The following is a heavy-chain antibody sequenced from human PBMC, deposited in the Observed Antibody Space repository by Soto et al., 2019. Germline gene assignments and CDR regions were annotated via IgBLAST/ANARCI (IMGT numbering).Heavy chain of an antibody. J-gene: IGHJ4*02. CDR1: GGSISSYY. CDR2: IHTSGST. Sequence: SETLSLTSTVSGGSISSYYSSWIRQPAGKGLEWIGRIHTSGSTNYNPTLKRRVTMPVNTPKNQFSLKLSSVTAADTAVYYCGRYQSRGWYRGGFDYLGQGTLVTVSS. CDR3: GRYQSRGWYRGGFDY. D-gene: IGHD6-19*01. V-gene: IGHV4-4*07.